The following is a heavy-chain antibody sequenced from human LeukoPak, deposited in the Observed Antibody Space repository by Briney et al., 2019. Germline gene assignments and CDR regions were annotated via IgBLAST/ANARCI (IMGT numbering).Heavy chain of an antibody. J-gene: IGHJ6*02. V-gene: IGHV4-34*01. CDR3: ARDGYSSGWHYYYGMDV. D-gene: IGHD6-19*01. CDR2: INHSGST. CDR1: GGSFSAYY. Sequence: SETLSLTCAVYGGSFSAYYWSWIRQPPGKGLEWIGEINHSGSTNYNPSLKSRVTISVDTSKNQFSLNLSSVTAADTAVYYCARDGYSSGWHYYYGMDVWGQGTTVTVSS.